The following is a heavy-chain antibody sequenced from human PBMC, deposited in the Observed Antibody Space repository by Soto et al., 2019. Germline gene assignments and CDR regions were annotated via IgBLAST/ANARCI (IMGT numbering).Heavy chain of an antibody. D-gene: IGHD4-17*01. CDR3: ARGPLGDSRVRYFDY. CDR1: GGSFSGYY. Sequence: SETLSLTCAVYGGSFSGYYWSWIRQPPGKGLEWIGEINHSGSTNYNPSLKSRVTISVDTSKNQFSLKLSSVTAADTAVYYCARGPLGDSRVRYFDYWGQGTLVTVSS. J-gene: IGHJ4*02. V-gene: IGHV4-34*01. CDR2: INHSGST.